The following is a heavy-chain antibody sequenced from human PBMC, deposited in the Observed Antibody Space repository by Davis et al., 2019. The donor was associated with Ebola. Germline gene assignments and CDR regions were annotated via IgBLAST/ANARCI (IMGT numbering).Heavy chain of an antibody. D-gene: IGHD1-7*01. CDR3: ARSNLGNYRADPGNWYFDL. CDR2: IYYSGST. CDR1: GGSISSYY. J-gene: IGHJ2*01. V-gene: IGHV4-59*01. Sequence: PSETLSLTCTVSGGSISSYYWSWIRQPPGKGLEWIGYIYYSGSTNYNPSLKSRVTISVDTSKNQFSLKLSSVTAADTAVYYCARSNLGNYRADPGNWYFDLWGRGTLVTVSS.